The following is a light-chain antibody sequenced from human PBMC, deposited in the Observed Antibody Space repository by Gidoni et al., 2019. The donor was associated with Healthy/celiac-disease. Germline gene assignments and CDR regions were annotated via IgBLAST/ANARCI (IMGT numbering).Light chain of an antibody. CDR2: DAS. CDR3: QHGVT. J-gene: IGKJ3*01. V-gene: IGKV3-11*01. Sequence: EIVLTQSPATLSLSPGERATLSCRASQSVSSYLAWYQQKPGQAPRLLIYDASNRATGIPARFSGSGSGTDFTLTISSLEPEDFAVYYCQHGVTFGPGTKVDIK. CDR1: QSVSSY.